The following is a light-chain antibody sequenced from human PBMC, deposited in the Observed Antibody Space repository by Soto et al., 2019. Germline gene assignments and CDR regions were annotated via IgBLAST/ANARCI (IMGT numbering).Light chain of an antibody. CDR2: GNN. V-gene: IGLV1-40*01. Sequence: QSVLTQPPSVSGAPGQRVTISCTGSSSNIGAGYDVHWYQQLPGTAPKLLIYGNNNRPSGVPDRFSGSKSGTSASLAITGLQAEDEADYYCQSYDSSLSGSYVFXTGTKVTVL. CDR1: SSNIGAGYD. J-gene: IGLJ1*01. CDR3: QSYDSSLSGSYV.